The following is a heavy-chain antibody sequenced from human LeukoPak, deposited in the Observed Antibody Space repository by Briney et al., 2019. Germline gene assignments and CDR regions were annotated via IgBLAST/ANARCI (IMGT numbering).Heavy chain of an antibody. Sequence: GRSLRLSCAASGFTFSSYAMHWVRQAPGKGLEWVAFTRYDGSNKYYADSVKGRFTISRDNSKNTLYLQMNSLRAEDTAVYYCARALALGYCSSTSCYRNSLIFDYWGQGTLVTVSS. J-gene: IGHJ4*02. CDR1: GFTFSSYA. CDR2: TRYDGSNK. D-gene: IGHD2-2*02. CDR3: ARALALGYCSSTSCYRNSLIFDY. V-gene: IGHV3-30*04.